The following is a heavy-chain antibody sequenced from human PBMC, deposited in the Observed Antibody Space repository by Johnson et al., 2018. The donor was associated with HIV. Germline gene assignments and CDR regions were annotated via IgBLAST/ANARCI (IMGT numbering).Heavy chain of an antibody. J-gene: IGHJ3*02. CDR3: AREGIAARPGAFDI. V-gene: IGHV3-30*19. CDR2: ISYDGSNK. Sequence: QVQLVESGGGVVQPGGSLRLSCAASGFNFSSYGMHWVRQAPGKGLEWVAVISYDGSNKYYADCVKGRFTISRDNSKNTLYLQMNSLRAEDTAVYYCAREGIAARPGAFDIWGQGTMVTVSS. D-gene: IGHD6-6*01. CDR1: GFNFSSYG.